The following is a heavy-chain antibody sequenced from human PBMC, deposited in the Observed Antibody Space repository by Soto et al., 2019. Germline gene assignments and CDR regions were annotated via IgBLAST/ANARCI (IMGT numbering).Heavy chain of an antibody. Sequence: TPSETLSLTCIVSGGSISNYYWSWIRQPPGKGLEWIGYIYYSGSTNYNPSLQSRVTISVDTSKNQFSLKLSSVTAADTAVYYCARAVLPATAPFDYWGQGTLVTVSS. V-gene: IGHV4-59*01. CDR2: IYYSGST. CDR1: GGSISNYY. D-gene: IGHD2-2*01. CDR3: ARAVLPATAPFDY. J-gene: IGHJ4*02.